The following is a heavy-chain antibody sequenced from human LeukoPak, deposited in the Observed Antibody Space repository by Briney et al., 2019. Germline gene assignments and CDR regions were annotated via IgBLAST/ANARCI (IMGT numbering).Heavy chain of an antibody. CDR1: GFTFSSYW. CDR2: INEDGSII. J-gene: IGHJ4*02. Sequence: GGSLRLSCAASGFTFSSYWMHWVRQAPGKGLEWVSRINEDGSIITYADSVKGRFTISRDNAKNTLYLQMNSLRAEDTAVYYCARGRYASSWYCDYWGQGTLVTVSS. D-gene: IGHD6-13*01. CDR3: ARGRYASSWYCDY. V-gene: IGHV3-74*01.